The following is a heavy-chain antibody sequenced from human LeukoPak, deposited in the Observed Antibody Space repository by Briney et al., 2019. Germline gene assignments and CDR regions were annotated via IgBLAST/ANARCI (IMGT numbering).Heavy chain of an antibody. CDR1: GGSISSYY. Sequence: SETLSLTCTVSGGSISSYYWSWIRQPRGKGLEWIGSIYYSGSTNYNPSLKSRVTISVDTSKNQFSLKLSSVTAADTAVYYCARGPYSGSYRFYYFDYWGQGTLVTVSS. D-gene: IGHD1-26*01. CDR3: ARGPYSGSYRFYYFDY. CDR2: IYYSGST. J-gene: IGHJ4*02. V-gene: IGHV4-59*12.